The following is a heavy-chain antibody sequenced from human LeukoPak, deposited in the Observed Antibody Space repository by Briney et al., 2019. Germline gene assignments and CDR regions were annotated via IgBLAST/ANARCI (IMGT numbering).Heavy chain of an antibody. Sequence: ASVKVSCKASGYTFTSYRMHWVRQAPGQGLEWMGIINPSSGSTSYAQKFQGRVTMTRDTSTSTVYMELSSLRSEDTAVYYCARDPCSGGSCYNWFDPWGQGTLVTVSS. CDR2: INPSSGST. J-gene: IGHJ5*02. D-gene: IGHD2-15*01. CDR1: GYTFTSYR. V-gene: IGHV1-46*01. CDR3: ARDPCSGGSCYNWFDP.